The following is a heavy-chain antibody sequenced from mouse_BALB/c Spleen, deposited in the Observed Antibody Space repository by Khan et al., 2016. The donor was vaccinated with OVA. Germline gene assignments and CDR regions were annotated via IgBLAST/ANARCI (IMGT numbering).Heavy chain of an antibody. Sequence: VQLQLSGPGLVKPSQSLSLTCTVTGYSIPSDYVWNWIRQFPGNKLEWMGYISYSGSTSYNPSLKSRISITRDTSKNQFFLQLNSVTTGDTATYYWARRAYYANWYFDVWGAGTTVTVSS. V-gene: IGHV3-2*02. D-gene: IGHD1-1*02. J-gene: IGHJ1*01. CDR3: ARRAYYANWYFDV. CDR2: ISYSGST. CDR1: GYSIPSDYV.